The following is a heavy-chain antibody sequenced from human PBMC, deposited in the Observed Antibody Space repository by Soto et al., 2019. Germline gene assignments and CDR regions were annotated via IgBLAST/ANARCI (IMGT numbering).Heavy chain of an antibody. J-gene: IGHJ5*02. D-gene: IGHD6-6*01. Sequence: SETLSLTCTVSGGSSSSYYWSWIRQPPGKGLEWIGYIYYSGSTNYNPSLKSRVTISVDTSKNQFSLKLSSVTAADTAVYYCARRLPSGIAARPGWFDPWGQGTLVTVSS. CDR3: ARRLPSGIAARPGWFDP. CDR1: GGSSSSYY. CDR2: IYYSGST. V-gene: IGHV4-59*01.